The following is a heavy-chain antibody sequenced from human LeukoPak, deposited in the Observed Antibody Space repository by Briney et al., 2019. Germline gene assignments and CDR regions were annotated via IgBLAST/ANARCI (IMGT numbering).Heavy chain of an antibody. V-gene: IGHV4-38-2*02. CDR1: GYSISSGYY. CDR2: IYHSGST. D-gene: IGHD6-19*01. CDR3: ARAYSSAWYWNWFDP. J-gene: IGHJ5*02. Sequence: SETLSLTCTVSGYSISSGYYWGWIRQPPGKGLEWIGNIYHSGSTYYNPSLKSRGTISIGTSKNQFSLKLSSVTAADTAVYYCARAYSSAWYWNWFDPWGQGTLVTVSS.